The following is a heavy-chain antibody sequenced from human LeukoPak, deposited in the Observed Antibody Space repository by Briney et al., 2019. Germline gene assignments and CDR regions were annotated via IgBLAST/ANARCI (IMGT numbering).Heavy chain of an antibody. D-gene: IGHD6-6*01. V-gene: IGHV1-8*01. CDR1: GYTFTSYD. CDR3: ARMYARYYGMDV. Sequence: GASVKVSCKASGYTFTSYDINWVRQATGQGLEWVGWMNPNSGNTGYAQKFQGRVTMTRNTSISTAYMELSSLRSEDTAVYYCARMYARYYGMDVWGQGTTVTVSS. J-gene: IGHJ6*02. CDR2: MNPNSGNT.